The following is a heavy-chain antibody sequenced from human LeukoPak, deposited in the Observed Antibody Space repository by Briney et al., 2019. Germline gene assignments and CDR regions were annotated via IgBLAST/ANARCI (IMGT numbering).Heavy chain of an antibody. Sequence: SETLSLTCAVYGGSFSGYYWSWIRQPPGKGLEWIGEINHSGSTNYNPSLKSRVTISVDTSKNQFSLKLSSVTAADTAVYYCARGRGARGYCSGGSCYYLHYWGQGTLVSLSS. CDR1: GGSFSGYY. V-gene: IGHV4-34*01. D-gene: IGHD2-15*01. CDR3: ARGRGARGYCSGGSCYYLHY. J-gene: IGHJ4*02. CDR2: INHSGST.